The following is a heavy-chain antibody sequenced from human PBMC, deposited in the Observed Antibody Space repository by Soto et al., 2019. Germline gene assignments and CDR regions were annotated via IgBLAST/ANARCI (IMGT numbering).Heavy chain of an antibody. D-gene: IGHD1-1*01. J-gene: IGHJ4*02. CDR3: ARGRYGDY. Sequence: QVHLVQCGAEVKKPGTSVKVSCKGSGYAFTTYGITWVRQAPGQGLEWMGWISAHNGNTNYAQKLQGRDTVTRDTSTSTAYMELRSLRSDDTAVYYCARGRYGDYWGQGALVTVSS. CDR1: GYAFTTYG. V-gene: IGHV1-18*01. CDR2: ISAHNGNT.